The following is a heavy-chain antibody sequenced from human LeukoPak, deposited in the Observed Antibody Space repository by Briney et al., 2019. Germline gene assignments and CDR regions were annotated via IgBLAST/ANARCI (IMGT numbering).Heavy chain of an antibody. V-gene: IGHV1-18*01. CDR2: ISAYNGNT. Sequence: GASVKVSCKASGYTFTSYGISWVRQAPGQGLEWMGWISAYNGNTNYAQKLQGRVTMTTDTSTSTAYMELRSLRSDDTAVYYCARDRGSSSSYYYYYGMDVWGQGTTVTVSS. CDR3: ARDRGSSSSYYYYYGMDV. CDR1: GYTFTSYG. J-gene: IGHJ6*02. D-gene: IGHD6-6*01.